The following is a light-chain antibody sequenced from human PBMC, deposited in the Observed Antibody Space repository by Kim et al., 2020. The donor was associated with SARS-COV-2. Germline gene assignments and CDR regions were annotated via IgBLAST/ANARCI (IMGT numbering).Light chain of an antibody. J-gene: IGLJ2*01. V-gene: IGLV3-9*01. CDR3: QVWDSSVV. CDR2: RDS. CDR1: NIGSKN. Sequence: VSGALGQTARITCGGNNIGSKNVHRYQQKPGQAPVLVIYRDSNRPSGIPERFSGSNSGNTATLTISRAQAGDEADYYCQVWDSSVVFGGGTQLTVL.